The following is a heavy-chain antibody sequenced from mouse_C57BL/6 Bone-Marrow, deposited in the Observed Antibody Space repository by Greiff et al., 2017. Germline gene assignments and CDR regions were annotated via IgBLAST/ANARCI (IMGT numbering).Heavy chain of an antibody. V-gene: IGHV3-8*01. CDR1: GYSITSDY. CDR2: ISYSGST. J-gene: IGHJ1*03. CDR3: ARDYYGSLWYFDV. D-gene: IGHD1-1*01. Sequence: EVKLMESGPGLAKPSQTLSLTCSVTGYSITSDYWNWIRKFPGNKLEYMGYISYSGSTYYNPSLKSRISITRDTSKNQYYRQLNSVTTEDTATYYCARDYYGSLWYFDVWGTGTTVTVSS.